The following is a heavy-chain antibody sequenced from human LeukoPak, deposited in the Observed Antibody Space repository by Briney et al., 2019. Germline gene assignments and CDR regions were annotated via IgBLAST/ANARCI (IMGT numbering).Heavy chain of an antibody. CDR3: ARDFTIFGYFDY. Sequence: PGGSLRLSCAASGFTFSSYSMNWVRQAPGKGLEWVSSISSSGSYIYYADSVKGRFTISRDNAKNSLYLQMNSLRAEDTAVCYCARDFTIFGYFDYWGQGTLVTVSS. J-gene: IGHJ4*02. CDR1: GFTFSSYS. V-gene: IGHV3-21*01. CDR2: ISSSGSYI. D-gene: IGHD3-3*01.